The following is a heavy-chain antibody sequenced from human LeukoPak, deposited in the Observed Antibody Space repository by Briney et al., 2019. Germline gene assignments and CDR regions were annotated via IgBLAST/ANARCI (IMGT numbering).Heavy chain of an antibody. CDR3: ARAVLGGDY. V-gene: IGHV3-48*02. Sequence: GSLRLSCAASGFTSSGYNMNWVRQAPGKGLEWVSYITSSSSTIYYADSVKGRFTISRDNAKNSLYLQMNSLRDEDTAVYYCARAVLGGDYWGQGTLVTVSS. D-gene: IGHD3-3*02. J-gene: IGHJ4*02. CDR2: ITSSSSTI. CDR1: GFTSSGYN.